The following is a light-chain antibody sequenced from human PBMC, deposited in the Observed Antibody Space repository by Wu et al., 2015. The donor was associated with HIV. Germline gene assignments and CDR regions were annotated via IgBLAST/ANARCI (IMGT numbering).Light chain of an antibody. CDR2: DAS. J-gene: IGKJ3*01. CDR1: QSVASNS. V-gene: IGKV3D-20*01. Sequence: EIVLTQSPATLSLSPGERATLSCGASQSVASNSLAWYQQRPGLAPRLLIYDASNRATGIPDRFIGSGSGTDFTLTISRLEPEDFAVYYCQQYENWPRTFGLGPKWKSN. CDR3: QQYENWPRT.